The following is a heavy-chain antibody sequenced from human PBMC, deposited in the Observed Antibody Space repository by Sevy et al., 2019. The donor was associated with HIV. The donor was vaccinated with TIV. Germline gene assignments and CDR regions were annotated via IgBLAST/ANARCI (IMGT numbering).Heavy chain of an antibody. CDR2: ISGSGGST. J-gene: IGHJ4*02. CDR3: AKDKESAVAGTGFDY. D-gene: IGHD6-19*01. CDR1: GFTFSSYA. V-gene: IGHV3-23*01. Sequence: GGSLRLSCAASGFTFSSYAMSWVRLAPGKGLEWVSAISGSGGSTYYADSVKGRFTISRDNSKNTLYLQMNSLRAEDTAVYYCAKDKESAVAGTGFDYWGQGTLVTVSS.